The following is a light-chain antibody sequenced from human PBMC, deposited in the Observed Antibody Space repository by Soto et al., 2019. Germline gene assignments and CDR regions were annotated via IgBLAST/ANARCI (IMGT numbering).Light chain of an antibody. CDR1: QSVNNN. J-gene: IGKJ4*01. V-gene: IGKV3D-15*01. CDR2: SAS. Sequence: EIVMTQSPVTLSVSPGERATLSCTASQSVNNNVAWYQQKPGHTPRLLIYSASTRATGTPAWFSGSGSETEFTLTISSLQSEDFAVYYCQQYSDWPLTFGGGTKVDIK. CDR3: QQYSDWPLT.